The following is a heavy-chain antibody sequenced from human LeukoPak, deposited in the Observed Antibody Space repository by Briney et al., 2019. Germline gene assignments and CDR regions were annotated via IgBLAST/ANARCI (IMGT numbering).Heavy chain of an antibody. CDR3: ARPQKYYYGSGSHAPGGFDP. D-gene: IGHD3-10*01. J-gene: IGHJ5*02. Sequence: GGSLRLSCAASGFTFSSYSMNRVRQAPGKGLEWVSSISSSSSYIYYADSVKGRFTISRDNAKNSLYLQMNSLRAEDTAVYYCARPQKYYYGSGSHAPGGFDPWGQGTLVTVSS. CDR2: ISSSSSYI. V-gene: IGHV3-21*01. CDR1: GFTFSSYS.